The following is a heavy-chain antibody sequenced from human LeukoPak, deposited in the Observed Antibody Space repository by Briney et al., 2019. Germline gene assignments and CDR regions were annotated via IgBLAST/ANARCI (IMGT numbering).Heavy chain of an antibody. J-gene: IGHJ5*02. CDR2: ISAYNGNT. D-gene: IGHD3-3*01. CDR3: ARAIAYYDFWSGYYWFDP. Sequence: GASVTVSCKASGYTFTSYGISWVRQAPGQGREWMGWISAYNGNTNYAQKLQGRVTMTTDTSTSTAYMELRSLRSDDTAVYYCARAIAYYDFWSGYYWFDPWGQGTLVTVSS. CDR1: GYTFTSYG. V-gene: IGHV1-18*01.